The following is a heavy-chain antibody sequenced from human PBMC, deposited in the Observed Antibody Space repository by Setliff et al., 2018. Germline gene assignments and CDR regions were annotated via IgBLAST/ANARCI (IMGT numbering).Heavy chain of an antibody. Sequence: PGGSLRLSCAASGFTLNNYGIHWVRQAPGKGLEWVAAIWFDGSNHYYVDSVKGRFIISRDNSKNTLYLQMNSLRAEDTAVYFCAKESGAHYFYYYYMDVWGKGTTVTVSS. D-gene: IGHD2-15*01. V-gene: IGHV3-33*06. CDR2: IWFDGSNH. J-gene: IGHJ6*03. CDR1: GFTLNNYG. CDR3: AKESGAHYFYYYYMDV.